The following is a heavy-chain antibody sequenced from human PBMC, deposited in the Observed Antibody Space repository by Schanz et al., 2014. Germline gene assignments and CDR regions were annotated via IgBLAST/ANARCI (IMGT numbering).Heavy chain of an antibody. J-gene: IGHJ5*02. V-gene: IGHV1-46*01. CDR1: GYTFTTYY. D-gene: IGHD3-22*01. CDR3: AREVGLYDRGWFDP. CDR2: ITPSGGST. Sequence: QVQLLQSGAEVKKPGASMKVSCKASGYTFTTYYMLWVRQAPGQGLEWMGIITPSGGSTNYAQRFQGRVTITADKSSDTAYMELSSLRSEDTAVYYCAREVGLYDRGWFDPWGQGTLGTVSS.